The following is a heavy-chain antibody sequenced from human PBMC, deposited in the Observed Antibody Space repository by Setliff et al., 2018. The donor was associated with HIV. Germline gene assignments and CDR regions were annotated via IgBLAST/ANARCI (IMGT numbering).Heavy chain of an antibody. V-gene: IGHV1-3*01. CDR1: GYTFTTYS. J-gene: IGHJ4*01. D-gene: IGHD1-26*01. CDR3: ARGALLAVFDFDH. Sequence: GASVKVSCKASGYTFTTYSLHWVRQAPGQSLEWMGWINVGKGETKYSQDLQGRITITRDTTANTAYMELSSLRSDDTAAYFCARGALLAVFDFDHWGRGTQVTVSS. CDR2: INVGKGET.